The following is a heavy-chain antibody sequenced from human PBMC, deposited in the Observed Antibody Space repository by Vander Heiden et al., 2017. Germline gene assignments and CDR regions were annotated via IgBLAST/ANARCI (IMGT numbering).Heavy chain of an antibody. CDR1: GFTFSSYA. D-gene: IGHD2-15*01. Sequence: QVQLVESGGGVVQPGRSLRLSCAASGFTFSSYAMHWVRQAPGKGLEWVAVISYDGSNKYYADSVKGRVTISRDNSKNTLYRQMNSLRAEDTAVYYCARWRSVFLAQYYYYGMDVWGQGTTVTVSS. CDR2: ISYDGSNK. CDR3: ARWRSVFLAQYYYYGMDV. J-gene: IGHJ6*02. V-gene: IGHV3-30*04.